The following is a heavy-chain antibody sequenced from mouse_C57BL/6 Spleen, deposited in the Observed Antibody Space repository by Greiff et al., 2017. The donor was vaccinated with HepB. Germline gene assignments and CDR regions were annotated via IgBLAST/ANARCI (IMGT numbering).Heavy chain of an antibody. J-gene: IGHJ2*01. Sequence: EVQLQQSGPELVKPGASVKISCKASGYTFTDYYMNWVKQSHGKSLEWIGDINPNNGGTSYNQKFKGKATLTVDKSSSTAYMELRSLTSEDSAVYYCAGYYYGSSDRVVYFDYWGQGTTLTVSS. D-gene: IGHD1-1*01. CDR2: INPNNGGT. CDR3: AGYYYGSSDRVVYFDY. CDR1: GYTFTDYY. V-gene: IGHV1-26*01.